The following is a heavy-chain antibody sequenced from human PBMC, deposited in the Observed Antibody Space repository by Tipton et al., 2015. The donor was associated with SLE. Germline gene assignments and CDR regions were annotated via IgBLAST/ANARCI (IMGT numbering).Heavy chain of an antibody. Sequence: TLSLTCAVSGYSISSGYYWGWIRQPPGKGLEWIGYIYYSGSTYYNPSLESRVTISVDTSKNQFSLKLSSVTAADTAVYYCARDLEWLAHWGQGTLVTVSS. D-gene: IGHD6-19*01. J-gene: IGHJ4*02. CDR3: ARDLEWLAH. V-gene: IGHV4-38-2*02. CDR1: GYSISSGYY. CDR2: IYYSGST.